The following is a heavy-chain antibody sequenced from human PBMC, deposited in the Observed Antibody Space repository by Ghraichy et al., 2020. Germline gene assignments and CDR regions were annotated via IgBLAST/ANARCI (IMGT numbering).Heavy chain of an antibody. Sequence: GGSLRLSCAASGFTFRSYAMSWVRQAPGKGLEWVAGISDSGSYSHSGAPARERFTIYRDNSKDTLYLQMNSLRADDTAIYYCAKKRTTYSGSYYFDHWGQGTQVTVSS. CDR2: ISDSGSYS. CDR3: AKKRTTYSGSYYFDH. J-gene: IGHJ4*02. CDR1: GFTFRSYA. D-gene: IGHD1-26*01. V-gene: IGHV3-23*01.